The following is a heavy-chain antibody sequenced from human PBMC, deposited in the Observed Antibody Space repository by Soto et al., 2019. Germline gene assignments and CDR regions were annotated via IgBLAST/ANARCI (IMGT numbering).Heavy chain of an antibody. Sequence: GSLRLSCAGSGFAFSSYWMSWVRQAPGKGLEYVSSISTNGGSTDYADSVKGRFTISRDNSKNTVYPQMSSLRAEDTAVYYCVKGEYYYDRSGYYPFDYWGQAPLVTVSS. CDR1: GFAFSSYW. D-gene: IGHD3-22*01. CDR2: ISTNGGST. CDR3: VKGEYYYDRSGYYPFDY. V-gene: IGHV3-64D*06. J-gene: IGHJ4*02.